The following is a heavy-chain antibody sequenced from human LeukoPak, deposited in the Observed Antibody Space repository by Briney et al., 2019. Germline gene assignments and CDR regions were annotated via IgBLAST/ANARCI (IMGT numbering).Heavy chain of an antibody. J-gene: IGHJ4*02. D-gene: IGHD3-3*01. Sequence: GGSLRLSCAASGFTFSSYAMSWVRQAPGKGLEWVSAISGSGGSTYYADSVKGRFTISRDNSKNTLYLQMNSRRAEDPAVYYCAKDPFVFWIVFYLGCWGQGTLVPGSS. V-gene: IGHV3-23*01. CDR3: AKDPFVFWIVFYLGC. CDR2: ISGSGGST. CDR1: GFTFSSYA.